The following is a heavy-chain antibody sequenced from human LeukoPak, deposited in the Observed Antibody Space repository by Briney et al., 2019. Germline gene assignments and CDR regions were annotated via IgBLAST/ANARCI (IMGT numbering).Heavy chain of an antibody. D-gene: IGHD3-22*01. CDR3: ARAPGPYYYDSSGQIPEAFDI. V-gene: IGHV1-2*02. J-gene: IGHJ3*02. Sequence: ASVKVSCKASGYTFTGYYMHWGRQAPGQGREWRGWINPNIGGTNYAPKFQGRVTMTRDTSISTDYMELSRLRSDDTAVYYCARAPGPYYYDSSGQIPEAFDIWGQGTMVTVSS. CDR1: GYTFTGYY. CDR2: INPNIGGT.